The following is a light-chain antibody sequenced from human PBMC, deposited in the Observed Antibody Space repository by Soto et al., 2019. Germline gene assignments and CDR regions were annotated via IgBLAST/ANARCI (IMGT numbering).Light chain of an antibody. J-gene: IGKJ1*01. CDR2: EAS. CDR1: RSVTTF. V-gene: IGKV3-11*01. Sequence: EIVLTQSPGTLSLSTGERATLSCRASRSVTTFLAWYQQRPGQAPRLLISEASHRAAGIPARFSGSGSGTDFILTISSLEPEDFAVYYCQQSHNWPRTFGQGTKVDNK. CDR3: QQSHNWPRT.